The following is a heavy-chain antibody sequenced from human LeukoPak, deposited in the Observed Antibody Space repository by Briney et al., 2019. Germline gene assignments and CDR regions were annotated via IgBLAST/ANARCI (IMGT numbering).Heavy chain of an antibody. J-gene: IGHJ4*02. CDR3: AKDKGRGGGLDY. CDR2: TRYDGSDK. CDR1: GFIFSSYG. Sequence: PGGSLRLSCAASGFIFSSYGMHWVRQAPGKGPEWVAFTRYDGSDKYYADSVKGRFTISRDNSKNTLYLQMNSLRAEDTAVYYCAKDKGRGGGLDYWGQGTLVTVSS. V-gene: IGHV3-30*02. D-gene: IGHD3-10*01.